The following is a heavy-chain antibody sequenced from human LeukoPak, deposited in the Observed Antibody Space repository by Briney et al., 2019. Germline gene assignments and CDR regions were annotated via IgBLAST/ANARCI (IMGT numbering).Heavy chain of an antibody. D-gene: IGHD1/OR15-1a*01. V-gene: IGHV3-74*01. J-gene: IGHJ3*01. CDR3: VQLVHPPTSDAFDV. Sequence: GGSLRLSCAASGFTFSNNWMHWVRQVPGKGLVWLSYVNHDGSKTGYEGSVKGRFTISRDNAKNMLYLQMNSLGVEDTGVYYCVQLVHPPTSDAFDVWGQGTMVTVTA. CDR2: VNHDGSKT. CDR1: GFTFSNNW.